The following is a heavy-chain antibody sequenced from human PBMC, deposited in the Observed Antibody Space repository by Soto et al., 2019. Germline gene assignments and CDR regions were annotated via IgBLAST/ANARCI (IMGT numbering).Heavy chain of an antibody. J-gene: IGHJ4*02. D-gene: IGHD3-10*01. CDR3: ARYGSGSYHYDY. V-gene: IGHV3-21*04. CDR2: ISSSSSYI. CDR1: GFTFSSYS. Sequence: GGSLRPSCAASGFTFSSYSMNWVRQAPGKGLEWVSSISSSSSYIYYADSVKGRFTISRDNAKNSLYLQMNSLRAEDTALYYCARYGSGSYHYDYWGQGTLVTVSS.